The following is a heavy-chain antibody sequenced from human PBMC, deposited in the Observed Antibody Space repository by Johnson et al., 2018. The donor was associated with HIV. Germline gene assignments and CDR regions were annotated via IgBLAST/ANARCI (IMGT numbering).Heavy chain of an antibody. V-gene: IGHV3-66*02. CDR3: AREGRLGSYLGGVAFDI. J-gene: IGHJ3*02. CDR1: GFTFSSYA. CDR2: IYSGGST. Sequence: VQLVESGGGLVQPGGSLRLSCAASGFTFSSYAMSWVRQAPGKGLEWVSVIYSGGSTYYADSVKGRFTISRDNSKNTLYLQMNILRAEDTAVYYCAREGRLGSYLGGVAFDIWGQGTMVTVSS. D-gene: IGHD1-26*01.